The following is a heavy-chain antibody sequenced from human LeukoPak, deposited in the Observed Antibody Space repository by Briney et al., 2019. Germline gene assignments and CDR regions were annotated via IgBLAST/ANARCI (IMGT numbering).Heavy chain of an antibody. J-gene: IGHJ5*02. CDR1: GYSINSGYS. V-gene: IGHV4-38-2*01. Sequence: PSETLSLTCAVSGYSINSGYSWTWLRQRPGKGLEWIGNIYHSGYAYYNPSLKSRVTISLDASKNQFSLRLSSVTAADTAVYYCARNSSLTTLKGGWFAPGGQGPRVTVSS. CDR3: ARNSSLTTLKGGWFAP. CDR2: IYHSGYA. D-gene: IGHD4-11*01.